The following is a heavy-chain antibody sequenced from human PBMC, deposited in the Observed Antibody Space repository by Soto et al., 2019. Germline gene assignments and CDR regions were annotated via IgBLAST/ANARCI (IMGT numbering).Heavy chain of an antibody. CDR1: GYTFTGDY. V-gene: IGHV1-2*02. CDR2: IGPKSGVT. D-gene: IGHD2-8*01. J-gene: IGHJ5*02. Sequence: ASVKVSCKASGYTFTGDYIHWGRQAPGQGLEWMGWIGPKSGVTHYAPKFQGRVAMTRAASINTADMELNRLRSDDTAVYYCAKNGPSLGAWFDPWGQGTRVTVSS. CDR3: AKNGPSLGAWFDP.